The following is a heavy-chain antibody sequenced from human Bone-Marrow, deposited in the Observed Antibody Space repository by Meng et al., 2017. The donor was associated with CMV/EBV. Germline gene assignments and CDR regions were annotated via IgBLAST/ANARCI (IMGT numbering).Heavy chain of an antibody. CDR2: IYYSGST. Sequence: SETLSLTCTVSGGSISSSSYSWGWIRQPPGKGLEWIGSIYYSGSTYYNPSLKSRVTISVDTSKNQFSLKLSSVTAADTAVYYCARDRRLQRTTGGGMDVWGQGTTVTVSS. D-gene: IGHD1-14*01. CDR3: ARDRRLQRTTGGGMDV. V-gene: IGHV4-39*07. J-gene: IGHJ6*02. CDR1: GGSISSSSYS.